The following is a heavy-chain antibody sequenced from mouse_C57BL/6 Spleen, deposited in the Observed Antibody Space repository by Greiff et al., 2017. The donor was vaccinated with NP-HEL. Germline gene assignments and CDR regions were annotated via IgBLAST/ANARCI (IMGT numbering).Heavy chain of an antibody. CDR2: ISSGSSTI. D-gene: IGHD2-1*01. Sequence: EVKLVESGGGLVKPGGSLKLSCAASGFTFSDYGMHWVRQAPEKGLEWVAYISSGSSTIYYADTVKGRFTISRDNAKNTLFLQMTRLRSEDTAMYYCARGDYGNDSFDYWGQGTTLTVSS. CDR1: GFTFSDYG. V-gene: IGHV5-17*01. J-gene: IGHJ2*01. CDR3: ARGDYGNDSFDY.